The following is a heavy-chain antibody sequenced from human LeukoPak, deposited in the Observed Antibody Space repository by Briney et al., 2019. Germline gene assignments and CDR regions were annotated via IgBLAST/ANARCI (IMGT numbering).Heavy chain of an antibody. CDR3: AKLRGSGWSYLSFDS. CDR2: IYPSDSDP. J-gene: IGHJ4*02. Sequence: GQSLKISCKGSGYSFTSYWIGWVRQMPGKGLEWMGIIYPSDSDPRYSPSFQGQVTISADKSISTAYLQWGRLKASDTAMYYCAKLRGSGWSYLSFDSWGQGTLVTVSS. V-gene: IGHV5-51*01. D-gene: IGHD6-19*01. CDR1: GYSFTSYW.